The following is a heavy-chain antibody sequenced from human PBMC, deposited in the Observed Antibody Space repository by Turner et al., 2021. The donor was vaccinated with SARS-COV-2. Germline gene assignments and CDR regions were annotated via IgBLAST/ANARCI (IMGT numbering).Heavy chain of an antibody. Sequence: VQLLESGGGLVQPGGSLRLSCAASGFTFSSYAMSWVRQAPGKVLEWIGNFYYSGNTYYNPSLKSRVTISADTSKKQFSLRLTSVTAADTAVYYCVRTPSGSYPHFNFWGQGTLVTVSS. D-gene: IGHD1-26*01. CDR2: FYYSGNT. CDR3: VRTPSGSYPHFNF. J-gene: IGHJ4*02. V-gene: IGHV4-59*04. CDR1: GFTFSSYA.